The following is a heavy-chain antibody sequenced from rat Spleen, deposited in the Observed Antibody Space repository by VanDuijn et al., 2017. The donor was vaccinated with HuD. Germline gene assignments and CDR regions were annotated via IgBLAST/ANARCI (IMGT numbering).Heavy chain of an antibody. D-gene: IGHD1-6*01. J-gene: IGHJ2*01. Sequence: EVQLVESGGGLVQPGRSLKLSCAASGFTFSNYDMAWVRQAPTKGLEWVASISPSGGSTYYRDSVKGRFTVSRDNAKRTLYLQMDSLRSEDTATYYCARHALMYTTDPFAYWGQGVMVTVSS. CDR2: ISPSGGST. CDR1: GFTFSNYD. CDR3: ARHALMYTTDPFAY. V-gene: IGHV5-25*01.